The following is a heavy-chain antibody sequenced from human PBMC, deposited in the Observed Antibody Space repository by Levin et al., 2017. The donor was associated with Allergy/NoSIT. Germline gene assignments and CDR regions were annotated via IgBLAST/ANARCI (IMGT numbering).Heavy chain of an antibody. V-gene: IGHV3-9*01. CDR1: GFTFDDYA. CDR3: AKVGDYGDTGGFDY. CDR2: ISWNSGSI. Sequence: GGSLRLSCAASGFTFDDYAMHWVRQAPGKGLEWVSGISWNSGSIGYADSVKGRFTISRDNAKNSLYLQMNSLRAEDTALYYCAKVGDYGDTGGFDYWGQGTLVTVSS. J-gene: IGHJ4*02. D-gene: IGHD4-17*01.